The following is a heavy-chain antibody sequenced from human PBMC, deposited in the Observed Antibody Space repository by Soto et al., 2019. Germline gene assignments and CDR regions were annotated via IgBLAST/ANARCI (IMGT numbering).Heavy chain of an antibody. Sequence: QVQLVQSGDEVKKPGSSVKVSCKASGGTFSSYAISWVRQAPGQGLEWMGGIIPIFGTANYAQKLQGRGTITADESTSSSYMELSSLRCEDTAVYYCASCNYYGAQYYYYCYGMDVGGPGTTVTVSS. CDR1: GGTFSSYA. D-gene: IGHD3-22*01. V-gene: IGHV1-69*01. CDR2: IIPIFGTA. CDR3: ASCNYYGAQYYYYCYGMDV. J-gene: IGHJ6*02.